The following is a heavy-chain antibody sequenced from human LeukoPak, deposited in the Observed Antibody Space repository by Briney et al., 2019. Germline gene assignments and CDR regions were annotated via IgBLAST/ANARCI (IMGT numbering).Heavy chain of an antibody. Sequence: GGSLRLSCAASGFTFSSYWMSWVCQAPGKGLEWVANIKQDGSEKYYADSVKGRFTISRDNSKNTLYLQMNSLRAEDTAVYYCARVRGLTMIVVVIYDAFDIWGQGTMVTVSS. J-gene: IGHJ3*02. CDR1: GFTFSSYW. D-gene: IGHD3-22*01. CDR3: ARVRGLTMIVVVIYDAFDI. CDR2: IKQDGSEK. V-gene: IGHV3-7*01.